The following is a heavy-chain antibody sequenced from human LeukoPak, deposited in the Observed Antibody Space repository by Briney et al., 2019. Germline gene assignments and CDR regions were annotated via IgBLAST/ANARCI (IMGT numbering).Heavy chain of an antibody. CDR3: ATGRYSSSRKRS. J-gene: IGHJ4*02. D-gene: IGHD6-13*01. Sequence: ASVKVSCKASGYTFTGYMHWVRQAPGKGLEWMGGFDPEDGETIYAQKFQGRVTMTEDTSTDTAYMELSSLRSEDTAVYYCATGRYSSSRKRSWGQGTLVTVSS. V-gene: IGHV1-24*01. CDR1: GYTFTGY. CDR2: FDPEDGET.